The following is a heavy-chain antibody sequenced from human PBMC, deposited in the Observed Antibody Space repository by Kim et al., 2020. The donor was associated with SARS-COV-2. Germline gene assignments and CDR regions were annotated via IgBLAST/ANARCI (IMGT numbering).Heavy chain of an antibody. CDR1: GGSISSYY. J-gene: IGHJ5*02. D-gene: IGHD3-22*01. V-gene: IGHV4-59*01. Sequence: SETLSLTCTVSGGSISSYYWSWMRQPPGKGLEWIGHIDNSGSTNNNPSLKSRVTISVDRSRNQFSLKLNSVTAADTAVYYCARGDSSGYFDWFDPWGQGTLVTVSS. CDR2: IDNSGST. CDR3: ARGDSSGYFDWFDP.